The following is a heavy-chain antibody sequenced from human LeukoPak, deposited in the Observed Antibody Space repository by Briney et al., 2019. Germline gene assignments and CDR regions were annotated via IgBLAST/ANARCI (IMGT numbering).Heavy chain of an antibody. CDR1: GFTFSSYW. D-gene: IGHD2-2*02. Sequence: QPGGSLRLSCAASGFTFSSYWMHWVRQAPGKGLVWVSRINSDGSSTSYADSVKGRFTISRDNSKNTLYLQMNSLRAEDTAVYYCAPYCSSTSCYKILDYWGQGTLVTVSS. J-gene: IGHJ4*02. V-gene: IGHV3-74*01. CDR3: APYCSSTSCYKILDY. CDR2: INSDGSST.